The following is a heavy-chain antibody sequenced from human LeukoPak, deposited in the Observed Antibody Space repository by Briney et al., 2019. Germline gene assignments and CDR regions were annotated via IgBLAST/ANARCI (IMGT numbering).Heavy chain of an antibody. V-gene: IGHV3-33*01. D-gene: IGHD2-15*01. CDR3: ARISCTGGSCRPYSYYDMDV. CDR1: GFTFSTFG. CDR2: IWYDGSNK. Sequence: GGSLRLSCAASGFTFSTFGMNWVRQAPGKGLEWVAVIWYDGSNKYYADSVKGRFTISRDNSKSMLYLQVNSLRADDTAVYYCARISCTGGSCRPYSYYDMDVWGQGTTVTVSS. J-gene: IGHJ6*02.